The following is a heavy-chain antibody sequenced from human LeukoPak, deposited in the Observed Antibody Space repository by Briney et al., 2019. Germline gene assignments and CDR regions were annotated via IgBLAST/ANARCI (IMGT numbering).Heavy chain of an antibody. CDR3: ATLRSSRIYYYGMDV. Sequence: PSETLSLTCTVSGGSIRNYYWSWIRQPPGEGLEWIGYIYHSGSTNYNPSLKSRVNVSVDMAKNQISLKMSSVTAADTAVYYCATLRSSRIYYYGMDVWGQGTTVTVSS. J-gene: IGHJ6*02. CDR2: IYHSGST. V-gene: IGHV4-59*01. CDR1: GGSIRNYY. D-gene: IGHD6-6*01.